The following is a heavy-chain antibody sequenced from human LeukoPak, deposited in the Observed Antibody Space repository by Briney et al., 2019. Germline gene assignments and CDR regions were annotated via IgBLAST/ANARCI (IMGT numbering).Heavy chain of an antibody. CDR2: ISSSGSYI. CDR1: GFTFSSYE. J-gene: IGHJ6*03. D-gene: IGHD5-18*01. CDR3: AREWIQLGYYYYYMDV. V-gene: IGHV3-21*05. Sequence: GGSLRLSCAASGFTFSSYEMNWVRQAPGKGLEWVSYISSSGSYIYYADSVKGRFTISRDNAKNSLYLQMNSLRAEDTAVYYCAREWIQLGYYYYYMDVWGKGTTVTVSS.